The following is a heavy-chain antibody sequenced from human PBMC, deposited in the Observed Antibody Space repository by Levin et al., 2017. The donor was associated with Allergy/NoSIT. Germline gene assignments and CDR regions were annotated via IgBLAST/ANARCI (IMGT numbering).Heavy chain of an antibody. J-gene: IGHJ5*02. CDR2: IDWDDDK. V-gene: IGHV2-70*01. D-gene: IGHD3-22*01. CDR1: GFSLTTRGMC. CDR3: ARMTYFDRSASSIGRGWFDP. Sequence: SGPTLVKPTQTLTLTCTFSGFSLTTRGMCVTWIRQPPGKALEWLALIDWDDDKYYSASLKTRLTISRDTSKNQVVLTITNVDPVDTATYYCARMTYFDRSASSIGRGWFDPWGQGTLVTVSS.